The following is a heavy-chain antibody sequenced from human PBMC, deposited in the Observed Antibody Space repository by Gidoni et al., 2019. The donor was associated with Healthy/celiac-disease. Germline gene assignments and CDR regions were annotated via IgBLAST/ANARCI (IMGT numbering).Heavy chain of an antibody. J-gene: IGHJ6*02. CDR1: GYTFTGYY. V-gene: IGHV1-2*02. D-gene: IGHD3-9*01. CDR2: INPNSGGT. Sequence: QVQLVQSGAEVKKPGASVKVSCKASGYTFTGYYMHWVRQAPGQGLEWMGWINPNSGGTNYAQKFQGRVTMTRDASISTAYMELSRLSSDDPAVYYCASAHPVLRYFDWLSPSWYYAMDVWGQGTTVTVSS. CDR3: ASAHPVLRYFDWLSPSWYYAMDV.